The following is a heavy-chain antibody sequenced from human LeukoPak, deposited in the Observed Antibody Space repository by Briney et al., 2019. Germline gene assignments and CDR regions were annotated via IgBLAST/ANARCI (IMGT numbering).Heavy chain of an antibody. CDR1: GGSLSAYY. CDR3: ARRGATGHYFDY. D-gene: IGHD1-26*01. Sequence: PSETLSLTCTVSGGSLSAYYWSWIRQPPGKGLEWIGYIFHNGCSNYNPSLKSRVTISVDTSKNQFSVKLNSVSAADTAVYYCARRGATGHYFDYWGQGTLDTVSS. V-gene: IGHV4-59*08. J-gene: IGHJ4*02. CDR2: IFHNGCS.